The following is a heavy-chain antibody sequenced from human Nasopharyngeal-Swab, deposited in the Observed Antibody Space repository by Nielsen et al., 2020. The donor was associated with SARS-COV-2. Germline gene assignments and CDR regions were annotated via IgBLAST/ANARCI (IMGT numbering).Heavy chain of an antibody. V-gene: IGHV1-46*01. J-gene: IGHJ5*02. Sequence: ASVKVSCKPTGYSFTTHYIHWVRKAPGQGLQWLGVINPSGGSTRYAQHFQDRITMTRDTSTGTISLELRTLTSEDTAVYYCARGGEPLRVVAGTTAFDPWGQGTQVTVSS. CDR1: GYSFTTHY. CDR3: ARGGEPLRVVAGTTAFDP. CDR2: INPSGGST. D-gene: IGHD6-19*01.